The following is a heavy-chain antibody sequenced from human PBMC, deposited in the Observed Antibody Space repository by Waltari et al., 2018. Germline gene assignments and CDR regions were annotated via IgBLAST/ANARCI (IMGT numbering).Heavy chain of an antibody. V-gene: IGHV4-59*11. J-gene: IGHJ4*02. Sequence: QVQLQESGPGLVKPSETLSLTCTVSGGSISSHYWSWIRQPPGKGLEWIGYIYYSGSTNYNPSLKSRVTRSVDTSKNQFSLKLSSVTAADTAVYYCARGAVATIGVDYWGQGTLVTVSS. D-gene: IGHD5-12*01. CDR2: IYYSGST. CDR1: GGSISSHY. CDR3: ARGAVATIGVDY.